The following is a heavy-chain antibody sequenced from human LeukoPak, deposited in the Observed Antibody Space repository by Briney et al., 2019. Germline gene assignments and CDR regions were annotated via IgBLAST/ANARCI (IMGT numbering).Heavy chain of an antibody. CDR3: ARGIAVAGNLGTFDY. V-gene: IGHV3-66*01. D-gene: IGHD6-19*01. Sequence: GGSLRLSCAASGFTVSISYMSWVRQAPGKGLEWVSLIYSGGNTYYADSVKGRFTISRDNSKNTLYLQMNSLRVEDTAVYYCARGIAVAGNLGTFDYWGQGTLVTVSS. CDR1: GFTVSISY. CDR2: IYSGGNT. J-gene: IGHJ4*02.